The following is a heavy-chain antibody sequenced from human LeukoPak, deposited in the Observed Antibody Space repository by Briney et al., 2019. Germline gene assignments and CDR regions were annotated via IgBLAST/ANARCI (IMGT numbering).Heavy chain of an antibody. D-gene: IGHD5-24*01. CDR1: GYSFTSYW. V-gene: IGHV5-51*01. CDR3: ARAGGRDGYNWDY. Sequence: GESLKISCKGSGYSFTSYWIGWVRQMPGKGLEWMGIIYPGDSDTRYSPSFQGQVTISADKSISTAYPQWNSLKASDTAMYYCARAGGRDGYNWDYWGQGTLVTVSS. J-gene: IGHJ4*02. CDR2: IYPGDSDT.